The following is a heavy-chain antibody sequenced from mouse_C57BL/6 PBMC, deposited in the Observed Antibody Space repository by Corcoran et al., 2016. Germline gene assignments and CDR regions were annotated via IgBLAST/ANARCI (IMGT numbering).Heavy chain of an antibody. V-gene: IGHV1-19*01. D-gene: IGHD1-1*01. J-gene: IGHJ2*01. CDR2: INPYNGGT. Sequence: EVQLQQSGPVLVKPGASVKMSCKASGYTFTDYYMNWVKQSHGKSLEWIGVINPYNGGTSYNQKFKGKATLTVDKSSSTAYMELNSLTSEDSAVYYCARSVDYYGKGTLFDYWGQGTTLTVSS. CDR1: GYTFTDYY. CDR3: ARSVDYYGKGTLFDY.